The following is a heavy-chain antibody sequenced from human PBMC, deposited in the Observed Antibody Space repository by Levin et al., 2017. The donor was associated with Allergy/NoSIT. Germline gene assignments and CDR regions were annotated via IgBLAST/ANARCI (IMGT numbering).Heavy chain of an antibody. CDR2: ISAYNGNT. Sequence: GASVKVSCKASGYTFTSYGISWVRQAPGQGLEWMGWISAYNGNTNYAQKLQGRVTMTTDTSTSTAYMELRSLRSDDTAVYYCARDEWAAPFFGFTSSSWPRKNAFDIWGQGTMVTVSS. CDR1: GYTFTSYG. J-gene: IGHJ3*02. CDR3: ARDEWAAPFFGFTSSSWPRKNAFDI. V-gene: IGHV1-18*01. D-gene: IGHD6-13*01.